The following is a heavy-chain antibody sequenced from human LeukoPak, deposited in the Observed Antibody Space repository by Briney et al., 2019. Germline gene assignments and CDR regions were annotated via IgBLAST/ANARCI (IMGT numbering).Heavy chain of an antibody. J-gene: IGHJ4*02. D-gene: IGHD5-24*01. CDR1: GGSISSSSHY. V-gene: IGHV4-39*07. Sequence: PSETLSLTCIVSGGSISSSSHYWGWIRQPPGKGLEWIGSIYYSGSTYYSPSLKSRVTISVDTSKNQFSLKLSSVTAADTAVYYCARGARAGYNLEPFDYWGQGTLVTVSS. CDR2: IYYSGST. CDR3: ARGARAGYNLEPFDY.